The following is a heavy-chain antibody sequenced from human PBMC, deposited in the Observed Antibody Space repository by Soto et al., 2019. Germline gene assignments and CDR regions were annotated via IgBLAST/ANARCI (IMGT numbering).Heavy chain of an antibody. CDR2: IWYDGSNK. CDR3: ARDTGRGGWSIIDY. J-gene: IGHJ4*02. Sequence: QVQLVESGGGVVQPGRSLRLSCAASGFTFSSYGMHWVRQAPGKGLEWVAVIWYDGSNKYYADSVKGRFTISRDNSKNTLYLQMNSLRAEDTAVYYCARDTGRGGWSIIDYWGQGTLVTVSS. V-gene: IGHV3-33*01. D-gene: IGHD6-19*01. CDR1: GFTFSSYG.